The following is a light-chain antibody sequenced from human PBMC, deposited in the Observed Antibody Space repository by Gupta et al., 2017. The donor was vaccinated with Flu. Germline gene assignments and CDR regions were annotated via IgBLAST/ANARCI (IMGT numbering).Light chain of an antibody. Sequence: SYELTQPPSVTVSPGPPAGITCSGDSFPKQSAHWYQHKSGQAPLLVMYKDTESPAGIPGRFSGSISGATVTSIISGVQAEDEADFYCQSEGSTGTWVFGGGTRLTVL. CDR2: KDT. V-gene: IGLV3-25*02. CDR3: QSEGSTGTWV. J-gene: IGLJ3*02. CDR1: SFPKQS.